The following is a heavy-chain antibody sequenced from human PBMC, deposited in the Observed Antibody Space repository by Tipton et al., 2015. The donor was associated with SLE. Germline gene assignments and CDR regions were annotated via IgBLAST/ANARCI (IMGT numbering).Heavy chain of an antibody. V-gene: IGHV3-30*04. CDR3: ARDQGVVMNPAYFFDH. CDR1: GFTFSSHP. Sequence: RSLRLSCETSGFTFSSHPMHWVRQAPGKGLEWVAAISYDGRNKFYTDSVKGRFTLSRGNSMNTLYLQMNRLRGEDAAVYYCARDQGVVMNPAYFFDHWGRGTLVTVAS. J-gene: IGHJ4*02. CDR2: ISYDGRNK. D-gene: IGHD3-3*01.